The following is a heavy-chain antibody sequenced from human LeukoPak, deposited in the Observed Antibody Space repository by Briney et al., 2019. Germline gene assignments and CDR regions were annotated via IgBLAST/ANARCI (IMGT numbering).Heavy chain of an antibody. CDR1: GGTFSSYA. D-gene: IGHD5-18*01. J-gene: IGHJ4*02. CDR2: IIPIFGTA. Sequence: SVKVSCKASGGTFSSYAISWVRQGPGQGLEWMGGIIPIFGTANYAQKFQGRVTITADKSTSTAYMELSSLRSEDTAVYYCARASGGYSYGQPMGYWGQGTLVTVSS. CDR3: ARASGGYSYGQPMGY. V-gene: IGHV1-69*06.